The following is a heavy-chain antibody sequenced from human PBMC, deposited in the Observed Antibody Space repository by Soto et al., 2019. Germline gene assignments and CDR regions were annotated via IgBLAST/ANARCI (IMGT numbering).Heavy chain of an antibody. D-gene: IGHD3-10*01. CDR2: IIPIFGTT. V-gene: IGHV1-69*01. CDR3: TMRSRGDVDY. CDR1: GGTFGTYI. J-gene: IGHJ4*02. Sequence: QAQLVQSGAEVKKPGSSAKVSCKASGGTFGTYIISWVRQGPGQGLEWMGGIIPIFGTTNYAQRFQGRVTCTADESTGTAYRDLGSLTSAVTAMYFCTMRSRGDVDYWGRGTLVAVSS.